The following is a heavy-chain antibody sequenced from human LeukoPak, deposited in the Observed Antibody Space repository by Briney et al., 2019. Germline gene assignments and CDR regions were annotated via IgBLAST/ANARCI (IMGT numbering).Heavy chain of an antibody. V-gene: IGHV5-51*01. CDR3: ARSKGGAYGSGSYPFDY. J-gene: IGHJ4*02. D-gene: IGHD3-10*01. CDR2: IYPGDSDT. CDR1: GYSFTSYW. Sequence: KASCKGSGYSFTSYWIGWVRQMPGKGLEWMGIIYPGDSDTRYSPSFQGQVTISADKSISTAYLQWSSLKASDTAMYYCARSKGGAYGSGSYPFDYWGQGTLVTVSS.